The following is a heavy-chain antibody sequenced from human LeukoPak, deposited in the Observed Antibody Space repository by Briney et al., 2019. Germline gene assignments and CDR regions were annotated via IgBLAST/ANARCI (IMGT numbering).Heavy chain of an antibody. V-gene: IGHV3-33*06. CDR3: AKERDYAEDMDV. CDR2: IWFDGTYE. D-gene: IGHD4-17*01. CDR1: GFTFSSYG. J-gene: IGHJ6*03. Sequence: GGSLRLSCAASGFTFSSYGMHCVRQAPGKGLEWVALIWFDGTYEYYADSAKGRFTISRDNSSKTLYLQMNSLRAEDTAVYYCAKERDYAEDMDVWGKGTTATVSS.